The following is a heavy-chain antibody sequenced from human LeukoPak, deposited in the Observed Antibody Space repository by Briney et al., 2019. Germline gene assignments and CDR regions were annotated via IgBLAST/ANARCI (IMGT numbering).Heavy chain of an antibody. D-gene: IGHD2-2*01. CDR2: ISSSSSYI. J-gene: IGHJ4*02. CDR1: GFTFSSYS. V-gene: IGHV3-21*01. CDR3: ARPPSSTSFSSFDY. Sequence: GGSLRLSCAASGFTFSSYSMNWVRQAPGKGLEWASSISSSSSYIYYADSVKGRFTISRDNAKNSLYLQMNSLRAEDTAVYYCARPPSSTSFSSFDYWGQGTLVTVSS.